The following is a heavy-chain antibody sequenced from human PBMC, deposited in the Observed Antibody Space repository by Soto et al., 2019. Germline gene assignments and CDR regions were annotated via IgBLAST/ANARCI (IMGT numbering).Heavy chain of an antibody. J-gene: IGHJ6*02. CDR1: GFTFNIYA. D-gene: IGHD3-16*02. V-gene: IGHV3-30-3*01. CDR2: ISFDGSKK. CDR3: AREDDYGYRYINYGLGV. Sequence: HPGGSLRLSCAASGFTFNIYALHWVRQAPGKGLEWVAVISFDGSKKYYSDSVKGRFTISRDNLKNTLYLQMNNLRVEDAALYFCAREDDYGYRYINYGLGVWGQGTTVTVSS.